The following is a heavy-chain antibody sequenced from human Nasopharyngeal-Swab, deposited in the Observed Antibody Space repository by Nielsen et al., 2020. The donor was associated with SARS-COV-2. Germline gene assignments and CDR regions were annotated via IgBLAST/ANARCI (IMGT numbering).Heavy chain of an antibody. V-gene: IGHV1-46*01. CDR1: GYTFTSYY. Sequence: ASVKVSCKASGYTFTSYYMHWVRQATGQGLEWMGIINPSGGSTSYAQKFQGRVTMTRDTSTSTVYMELSSLRSEDTAVYYCARGWKFYPSSGDAFDIWGQGTMVTVSS. D-gene: IGHD6-6*01. J-gene: IGHJ3*02. CDR2: INPSGGST. CDR3: ARGWKFYPSSGDAFDI.